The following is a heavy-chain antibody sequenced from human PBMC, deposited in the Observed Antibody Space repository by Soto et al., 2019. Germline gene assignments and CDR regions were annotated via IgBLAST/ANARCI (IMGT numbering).Heavy chain of an antibody. CDR1: GFTFSSYG. Sequence: QVQLVESGGGVVQPGRSLRLSCAASGFTFSSYGMHWVRQAPGRGVEWVAGIWYDGSNKYYADSVKGRFTISRDNSKNTLYLRMTSLRAEDTAVYYCASEYCSGGRCYYYGMDVWGQGTTVTVSS. V-gene: IGHV3-33*01. CDR3: ASEYCSGGRCYYYGMDV. D-gene: IGHD2-15*01. CDR2: IWYDGSNK. J-gene: IGHJ6*02.